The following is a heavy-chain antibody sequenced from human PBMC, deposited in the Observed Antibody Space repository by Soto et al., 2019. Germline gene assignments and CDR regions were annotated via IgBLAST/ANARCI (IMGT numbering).Heavy chain of an antibody. Sequence: GGSLRLSCAASGFSLSSYAMSWVRQAPGKGLEWVSAISGSGGSTYYADSVKGRFTISRDNSKNTLYLQMNSLRAEDTAVYYCAKDPINCSGGSCYFAYWGQGTLVTVSS. CDR3: AKDPINCSGGSCYFAY. J-gene: IGHJ4*02. D-gene: IGHD2-15*01. CDR1: GFSLSSYA. V-gene: IGHV3-23*01. CDR2: ISGSGGST.